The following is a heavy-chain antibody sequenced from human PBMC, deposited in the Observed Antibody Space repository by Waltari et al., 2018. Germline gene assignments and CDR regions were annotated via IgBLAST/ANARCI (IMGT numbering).Heavy chain of an antibody. CDR1: GDTFRRYA. J-gene: IGHJ4*02. D-gene: IGHD3-22*01. CDR3: ARSFYYDMRGDYPSLGAFDS. CDR2: IIPLFGTT. Sequence: QVQLVQSGAEVKKPGSSVRVSCKASGDTFRRYAISWVRQAPGQGLEWMGGIIPLFGTTNYAQKFQGRITMTADGPTSTAYVELRSLRSEDTAFYFCARSFYYDMRGDYPSLGAFDSWGQGTLVTVSS. V-gene: IGHV1-69*12.